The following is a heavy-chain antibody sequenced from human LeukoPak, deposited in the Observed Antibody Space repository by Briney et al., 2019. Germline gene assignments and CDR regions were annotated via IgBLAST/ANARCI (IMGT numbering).Heavy chain of an antibody. CDR3: AREGYASGTRYGMDV. V-gene: IGHV3-66*01. D-gene: IGHD3-10*01. CDR1: GFTVTNNY. J-gene: IGHJ6*02. CDR2: IYASGTT. Sequence: GGSLRLSCAASGFTVTNNYMSWVRQAPGKGLEWVSVIYASGTTSYADSVKGRFTISRDSSKNTLYLQMNSLRAEDTAVYYCAREGYASGTRYGMDVWGQGTTVTVSS.